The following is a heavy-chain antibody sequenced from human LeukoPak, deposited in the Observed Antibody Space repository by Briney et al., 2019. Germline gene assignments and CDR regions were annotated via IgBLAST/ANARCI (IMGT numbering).Heavy chain of an antibody. D-gene: IGHD3/OR15-3a*01. CDR3: AREGTGYYLDY. CDR1: GFTFSNYA. J-gene: IGHJ4*02. Sequence: GGSLRLSCAASGFTFSNYAMNWVRQAPGKGPEWVSSISTGSVYIYYADSVKGRFTISRDNGKNSLFLQMNSLRAEDTAVYYCAREGTGYYLDYWGQGTLVTVSS. V-gene: IGHV3-21*01. CDR2: ISTGSVYI.